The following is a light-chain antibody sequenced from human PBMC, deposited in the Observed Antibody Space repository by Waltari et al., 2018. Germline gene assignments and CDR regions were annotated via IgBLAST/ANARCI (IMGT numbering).Light chain of an antibody. V-gene: IGKV4-1*01. CDR1: QSIFHASNNKNY. CDR2: WAS. Sequence: DIVMTQSPDSLAVSLGERVSINCKSSQSIFHASNNKNYLAWYQQKAGQPPKLLIYWASSREFGVPKRFIGTGSGTDFTLTISSLDAEDVAIYFCQQYYSMPLTFGPGTTVEI. J-gene: IGKJ3*01. CDR3: QQYYSMPLT.